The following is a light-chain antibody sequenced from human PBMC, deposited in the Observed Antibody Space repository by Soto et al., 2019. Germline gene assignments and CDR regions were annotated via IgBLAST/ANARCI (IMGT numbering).Light chain of an antibody. CDR3: QTWGTGIQV. CDR1: SGHSTHA. CDR2: LNSDGSH. Sequence: QLVLTQSPSASASLGASVKLTCTLSSGHSTHAIAWHQQRPEKGPRYLMKLNSDGSHSKGDGIPDRFSGSSSGAERYLTISRLQSDDEADYYCQTWGTGIQVFGGGTKLTVL. J-gene: IGLJ2*01. V-gene: IGLV4-69*02.